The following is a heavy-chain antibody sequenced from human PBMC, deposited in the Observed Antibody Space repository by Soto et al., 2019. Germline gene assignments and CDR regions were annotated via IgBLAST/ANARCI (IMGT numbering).Heavy chain of an antibody. V-gene: IGHV3-33*01. CDR2: IWYDGSNK. D-gene: IGHD1-26*01. Sequence: QVQLVESGGGVVQPGKSLRLSCAASGLSFSNYAMHWVRQAPGKGLEWVAVIWYDGSNKYYADSVKGRFTISKDNSQTTVYLQMNSLRAEDTAVYYCTRDPYGGSRYYFDSWGQGTLVTVSS. CDR3: TRDPYGGSRYYFDS. CDR1: GLSFSNYA. J-gene: IGHJ4*02.